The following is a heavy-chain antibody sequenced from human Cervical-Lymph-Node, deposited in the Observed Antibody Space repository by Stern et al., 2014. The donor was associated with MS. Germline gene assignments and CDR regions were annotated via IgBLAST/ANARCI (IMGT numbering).Heavy chain of an antibody. CDR2: ISYDGSNK. CDR1: GFTFSSYG. D-gene: IGHD2-2*01. V-gene: IGHV3-30*18. Sequence: DQLVESGGGVVQPGRSLRLSCAASGFTFSSYGMHWVRQAPGKGLGWVAVISYDGSNKYYADSVKGRFTISRDNSKNTLYLQMNSLRAEDTAVYYCAKAKAPIVVVPAAPGDYWGQGTLVTVSS. CDR3: AKAKAPIVVVPAAPGDY. J-gene: IGHJ4*02.